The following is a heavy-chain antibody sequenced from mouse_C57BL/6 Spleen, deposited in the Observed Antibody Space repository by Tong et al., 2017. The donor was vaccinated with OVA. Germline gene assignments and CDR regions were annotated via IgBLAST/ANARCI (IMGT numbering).Heavy chain of an antibody. V-gene: IGHV5-17*01. Sequence: EVQLQESGGGLVKPGGSLKLSCAASGFTFSDYGMHWVRQAPEKGLEWVAYISSGSSTIYYADTVKGRFTISRDNAKNTLFLQMTSLRSEDTAMYYCARRGAYDGYSYAMDYWGQGTSVTVSS. J-gene: IGHJ4*01. CDR3: ARRGAYDGYSYAMDY. D-gene: IGHD2-3*01. CDR1: GFTFSDYG. CDR2: ISSGSSTI.